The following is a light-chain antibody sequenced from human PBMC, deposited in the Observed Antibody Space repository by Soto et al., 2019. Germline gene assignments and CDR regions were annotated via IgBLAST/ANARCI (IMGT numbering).Light chain of an antibody. CDR2: DAS. Sequence: EIAMTQSPATLSVSPGERATLSCRASQSVSSKLAWYQQKPGQAPRLLIYDASTRATGIPARFSGSGSGTEFTLTISSLEPEDFAVYYCQQRVNWLTFGGGTKVDIK. J-gene: IGKJ4*01. CDR3: QQRVNWLT. V-gene: IGKV3-15*01. CDR1: QSVSSK.